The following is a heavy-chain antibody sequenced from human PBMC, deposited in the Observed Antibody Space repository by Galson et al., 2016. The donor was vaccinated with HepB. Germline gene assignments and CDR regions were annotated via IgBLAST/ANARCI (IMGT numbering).Heavy chain of an antibody. Sequence: SETLSLTCTVSGGSINNYYWHWIRQSPGKGLEWIGYIFYSGGTNYNPSLNSRVTISVDTSKRWFSLRLSSGTAADTAVYYCARTTYGSGSPVDYGGQGTLATVSS. V-gene: IGHV4-59*01. D-gene: IGHD3-10*01. CDR2: IFYSGGT. CDR3: ARTTYGSGSPVDY. CDR1: GGSINNYY. J-gene: IGHJ4*02.